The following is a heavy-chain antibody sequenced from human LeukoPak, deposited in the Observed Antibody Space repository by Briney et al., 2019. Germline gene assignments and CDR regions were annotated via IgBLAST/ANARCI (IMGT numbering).Heavy chain of an antibody. CDR1: GGTFSSYA. V-gene: IGHV1-69*13. CDR3: AKDRRTRGYSYGYDY. CDR2: IIPIFGTA. Sequence: ASVKVSCKASGGTFSSYAISWVRQAPGQGLEWMGGIIPIFGTANYAQKFQGRVTITADESTSTAYMELSSLRAEDTAVYYCAKDRRTRGYSYGYDYWGQGTLVTVSS. D-gene: IGHD5-18*01. J-gene: IGHJ4*02.